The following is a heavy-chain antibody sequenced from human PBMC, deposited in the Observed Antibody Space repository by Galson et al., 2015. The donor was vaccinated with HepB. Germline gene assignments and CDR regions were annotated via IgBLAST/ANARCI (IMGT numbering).Heavy chain of an antibody. D-gene: IGHD3-16*01. V-gene: IGHV3-9*01. Sequence: SLRLSCAASGFTFDDYAMHWVRQAPGKGLEWVSGISWNSGSIGYADSVKGRFTISRDNAKNSLYLQMNSLRAEDTALYYCAKDYGPYYLRYYFDYWGQGTLVTVSS. CDR1: GFTFDDYA. J-gene: IGHJ4*02. CDR2: ISWNSGSI. CDR3: AKDYGPYYLRYYFDY.